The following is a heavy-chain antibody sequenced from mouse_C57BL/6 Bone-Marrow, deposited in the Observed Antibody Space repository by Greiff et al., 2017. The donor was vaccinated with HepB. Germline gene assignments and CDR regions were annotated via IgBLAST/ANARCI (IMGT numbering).Heavy chain of an antibody. CDR1: GYTFTSYG. CDR2: IYPRSGNT. Sequence: QVQLQQSGAELARPGASVKLSCKASGYTFTSYGISWVKQRTGQGLEWIGDIYPRSGNTYYNEKFKGKATLTADKSSSTAYMELRSLTSEDSAVYFCAGGNSSWFAYWGQGTLVTVSA. D-gene: IGHD2-1*01. CDR3: AGGNSSWFAY. V-gene: IGHV1-81*01. J-gene: IGHJ3*01.